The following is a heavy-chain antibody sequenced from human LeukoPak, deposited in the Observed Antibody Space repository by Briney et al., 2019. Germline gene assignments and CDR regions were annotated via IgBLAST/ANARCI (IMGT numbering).Heavy chain of an antibody. CDR3: ARGAAARPGHWFDP. CDR1: GYTFTSYG. Sequence: GASVKVSCKASGYTFTSYGISWVRQAPGQGLEWMGWISAYNGNTNYAQKFQGRVTITTDESTSTAYMELSSLRSEDTAVYYCARGAAARPGHWFDPWGQGTLVTVSS. CDR2: ISAYNGNT. V-gene: IGHV1-18*01. J-gene: IGHJ5*02. D-gene: IGHD6-6*01.